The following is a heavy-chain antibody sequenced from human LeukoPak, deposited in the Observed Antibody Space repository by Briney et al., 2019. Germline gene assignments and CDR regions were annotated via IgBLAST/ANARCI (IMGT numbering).Heavy chain of an antibody. J-gene: IGHJ4*02. V-gene: IGHV3-23*01. CDR2: ISGSGENT. CDR3: AKGSVNYDILTGSYFDY. Sequence: GGSLRLSCAGSVFTFNTYAMNWVRQAPGKGLEWVSSISGSGENTYYADSVKGRFTISRDKSNNTLSLQMNSLRAEDTAVYYCAKGSVNYDILTGSYFDYWGQGTLVTVSS. CDR1: VFTFNTYA. D-gene: IGHD3-9*01.